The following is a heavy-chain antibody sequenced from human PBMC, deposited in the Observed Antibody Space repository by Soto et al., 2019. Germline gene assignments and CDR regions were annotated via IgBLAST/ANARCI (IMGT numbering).Heavy chain of an antibody. CDR2: ISAYNGNT. CDR3: ARDIRLRFTQHNWFDP. D-gene: IGHD5-12*01. J-gene: IGHJ5*02. V-gene: IGHV1-18*01. Sequence: ASVKVPCKASGYTFTSYGISWVRQAPGQGLEWMGWISAYNGNTNYAQKLQGRVTMTTDTSTSTAYMELRSLRSDDTAVYYCARDIRLRFTQHNWFDPWGQGTLVTVSS. CDR1: GYTFTSYG.